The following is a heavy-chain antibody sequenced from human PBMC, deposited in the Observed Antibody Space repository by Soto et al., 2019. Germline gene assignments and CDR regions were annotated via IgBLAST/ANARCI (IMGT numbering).Heavy chain of an antibody. CDR1: GFSFSSVW. CDR3: VKDHGTAMVRGGLDS. Sequence: GSLRLSCVVSGFSFSSVWMTWVRQAPGKGLECVANIKYDGSEEYYVDSVKGRFTISRDNAKNSLYLQMNSLRDEDSAVYYCVKDHGTAMVRGGLDSWGQGALVTVSS. D-gene: IGHD3-10*01. V-gene: IGHV3-7*01. CDR2: IKYDGSEE. J-gene: IGHJ4*02.